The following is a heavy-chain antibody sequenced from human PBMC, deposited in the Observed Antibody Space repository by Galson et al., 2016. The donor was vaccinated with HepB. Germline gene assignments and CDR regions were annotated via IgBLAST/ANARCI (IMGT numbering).Heavy chain of an antibody. CDR2: INSDGSST. D-gene: IGHD3-16*01. Sequence: SLRLSCAASGFTFRSYLMHWVRQGPGKGLVWVSRINSDGSSTRYADSVKGRFTISRDNSKNTLYLYMNNLTAGDTAIYYCGKHGGFDYWGQGALVTVSS. V-gene: IGHV3-74*01. CDR1: GFTFRSYL. CDR3: GKHGGFDY. J-gene: IGHJ4*02.